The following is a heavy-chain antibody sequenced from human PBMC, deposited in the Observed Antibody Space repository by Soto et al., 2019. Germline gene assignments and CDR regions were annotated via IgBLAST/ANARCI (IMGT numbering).Heavy chain of an antibody. J-gene: IGHJ5*02. CDR3: ARVPRP. CDR1: GASISSGAYS. CDR2: IYHIASS. Sequence: SETLSLTRSASGASISSGAYSWSWIRHPPGKVLELIGYIYHIASSFYNPSLKSRVIIAVDRSKNQLSLKLSFVAAADTAVYYCARVPRPWGQGTLVTVSS. V-gene: IGHV4-30-2*01.